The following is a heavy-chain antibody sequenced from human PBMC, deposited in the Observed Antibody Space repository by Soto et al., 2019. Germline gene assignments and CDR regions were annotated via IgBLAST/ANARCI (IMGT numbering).Heavy chain of an antibody. Sequence: ASVKVSCKASGYNFINYAITWVRQAPGQGLEWMGWISPYNGDTDYAQKFQGRVTVTTDTSTRTAYMELRSLTSDDTAVYYCAREAGSGSHYPEDYWGQGTLVTVSS. CDR2: ISPYNGDT. CDR3: AREAGSGSHYPEDY. D-gene: IGHD6-19*01. V-gene: IGHV1-18*01. CDR1: GYNFINYA. J-gene: IGHJ4*02.